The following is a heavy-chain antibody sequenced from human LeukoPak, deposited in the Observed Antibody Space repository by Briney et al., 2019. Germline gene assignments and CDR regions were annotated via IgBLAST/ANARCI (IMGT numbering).Heavy chain of an antibody. CDR2: VHPNTGNT. Sequence: APVKVSCKTSGYHFTTYEINWVRQAAGQGLEWMGWVHPNTGNTAYAQRFQGRVTMTRDTSISTAYMELSGLTSNDTAVYFCARGPRNDPWGQGTLVTVSS. J-gene: IGHJ5*02. V-gene: IGHV1-8*01. D-gene: IGHD1-14*01. CDR1: GYHFTTYE. CDR3: ARGPRNDP.